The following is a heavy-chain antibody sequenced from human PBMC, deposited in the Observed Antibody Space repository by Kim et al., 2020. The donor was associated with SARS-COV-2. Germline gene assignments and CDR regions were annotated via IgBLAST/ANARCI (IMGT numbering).Heavy chain of an antibody. Sequence: YYTPSLKSRVAISVDTSKNQFSLKLSSGTAADTAVYYCARLKPPDDAFDIWGQGTMVTVSS. J-gene: IGHJ3*02. V-gene: IGHV4-39*07. CDR3: ARLKPPDDAFDI.